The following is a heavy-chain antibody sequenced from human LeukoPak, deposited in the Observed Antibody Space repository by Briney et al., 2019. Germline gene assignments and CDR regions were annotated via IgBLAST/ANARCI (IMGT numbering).Heavy chain of an antibody. J-gene: IGHJ4*02. CDR3: TRGNWAYDY. CDR2: TYYRSKWYN. Sequence: QTLSLTCAVSGDSVSTNSAAWHWIRQSPSRGLEWLGRTYYRSKWYNDYAVSVKIRITIDPDTSKNQFSLQLNSVTPEDTALYYCTRGNWAYDYWGQGTLVTVSS. V-gene: IGHV6-1*01. CDR1: GDSVSTNSAA. D-gene: IGHD7-27*01.